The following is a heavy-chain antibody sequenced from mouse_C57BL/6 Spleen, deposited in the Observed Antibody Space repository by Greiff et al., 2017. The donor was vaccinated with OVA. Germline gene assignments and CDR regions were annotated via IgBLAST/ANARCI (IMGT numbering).Heavy chain of an antibody. CDR3: ALTGRTYYCDY. CDR1: GYTFTDYY. D-gene: IGHD4-1*01. V-gene: IGHV1-76*01. CDR2: IYPGSGNT. Sequence: QVQLQQSGAELVRPGASVKLSCKASGYTFTDYYINWVKQRPGQGLEWIARIYPGSGNTYYNEKFKGKATLTAEKSSSTAYMQLSSLTSEDSAVYFCALTGRTYYCDYWGQGTTLTVSS. J-gene: IGHJ2*01.